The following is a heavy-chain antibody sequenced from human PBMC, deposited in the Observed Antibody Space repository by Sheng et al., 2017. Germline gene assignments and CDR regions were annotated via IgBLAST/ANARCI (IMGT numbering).Heavy chain of an antibody. CDR2: INHSGGT. Sequence: QLQVQESGPGLVKPSETLSLTCAVYGGSFSSYYWSWIRQPPGKGLEWIGEINHSGGTNYNPSLKSRVTISVDTSKKQISLKLSSVTAADTAVYYCATTEPNIGYWGQGTLVTVSS. D-gene: IGHD4-17*01. J-gene: IGHJ4*02. CDR1: GGSFSSYY. CDR3: ATTEPNIGY. V-gene: IGHV4-34*01.